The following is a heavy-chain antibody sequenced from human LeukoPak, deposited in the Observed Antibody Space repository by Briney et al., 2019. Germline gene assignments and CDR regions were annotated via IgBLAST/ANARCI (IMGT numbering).Heavy chain of an antibody. CDR3: ARRFRVLYCSSTSCYKGPFDY. D-gene: IGHD2-2*02. CDR1: GFTFSSYA. CDR2: ISYDGSNK. J-gene: IGHJ4*02. Sequence: GGSLRLSCAASGFTFSSYAMHWVRQAPGKGLEWVAVISYDGSNKYYADSVKGRFTISRDNSKNTLYLQMNSLRAEDTAVYYCARRFRVLYCSSTSCYKGPFDYWGQGTLVTVSS. V-gene: IGHV3-30-3*01.